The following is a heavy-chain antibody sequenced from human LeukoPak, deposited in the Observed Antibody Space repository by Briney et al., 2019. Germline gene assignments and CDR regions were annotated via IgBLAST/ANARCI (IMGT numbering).Heavy chain of an antibody. V-gene: IGHV3-74*01. Sequence: GGSLRLSCAASGSTFSSYWMHWVRQAPGKGLVWVSRINSDGSTTSYADSVKGRFTISRDNAKNTLYLQMNSLRAEDTAAYYCARVRSGSSAGNYGMDVRGQGTTVTVSS. J-gene: IGHJ6*02. CDR3: ARVRSGSSAGNYGMDV. D-gene: IGHD1-26*01. CDR2: INSDGSTT. CDR1: GSTFSSYW.